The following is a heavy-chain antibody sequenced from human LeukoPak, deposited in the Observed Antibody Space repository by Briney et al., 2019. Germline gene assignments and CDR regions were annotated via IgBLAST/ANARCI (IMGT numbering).Heavy chain of an antibody. CDR3: ARDKAQDSVYYGMDV. Sequence: GGSLRLSCAASGLTFSSYGMHWVRQAPGKGLEWVAVISYDGSNKYYADSVKGRFTISRDNARTSLYLQMNSLRAEDTAVYYCARDKAQDSVYYGMDVWGQGTTVTVSS. CDR1: GLTFSSYG. V-gene: IGHV3-30*03. D-gene: IGHD6-6*01. J-gene: IGHJ6*02. CDR2: ISYDGSNK.